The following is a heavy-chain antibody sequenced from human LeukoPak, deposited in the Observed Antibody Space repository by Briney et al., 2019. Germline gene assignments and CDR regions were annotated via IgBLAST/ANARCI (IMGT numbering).Heavy chain of an antibody. CDR2: ISSSSSYI. D-gene: IGHD6-19*01. CDR3: ARDLGSGFDY. J-gene: IGHJ4*02. V-gene: IGHV3-21*01. Sequence: GGSLRLSCAASGFTFSSYSMKWVRQAPGKGLEWVSSISSSSSYIYYADSVKGRFTISRDNAKNSLYLQMNSLRAEDTAVYYCARDLGSGFDYWGQGTLVTVSS. CDR1: GFTFSSYS.